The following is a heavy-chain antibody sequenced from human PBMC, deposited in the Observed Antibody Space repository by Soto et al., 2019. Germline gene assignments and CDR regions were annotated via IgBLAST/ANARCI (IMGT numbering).Heavy chain of an antibody. V-gene: IGHV1-2*04. Sequence: ASIKVSFKASGYTLTGYYIPRVRQAPGQRPEWMGWINPNSGGTNYAQKFQGWVTMTRDTSISTAYMELSRLRSDDTAVYYCATKTDSSGWYEDYYGMDVWGQGTTVTVSS. J-gene: IGHJ6*02. CDR2: INPNSGGT. CDR3: ATKTDSSGWYEDYYGMDV. CDR1: GYTLTGYY. D-gene: IGHD6-19*01.